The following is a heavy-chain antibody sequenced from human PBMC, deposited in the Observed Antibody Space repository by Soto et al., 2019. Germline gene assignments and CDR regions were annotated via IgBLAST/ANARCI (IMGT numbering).Heavy chain of an antibody. V-gene: IGHV3-21*01. Sequence: EVQLVESGGGLVKPGGSLRLSCAASGFTFSSYNMNWVRQAPGKGLEWVSSISSTGSYIYYADSVKGRFTISRDNAKNSLYLQMNSLRAEDTAVYYCARARPGSTADVWGSGTTVTVSS. CDR2: ISSTGSYI. CDR1: GFTFSSYN. CDR3: ARARPGSTADV. J-gene: IGHJ6*04. D-gene: IGHD2-2*01.